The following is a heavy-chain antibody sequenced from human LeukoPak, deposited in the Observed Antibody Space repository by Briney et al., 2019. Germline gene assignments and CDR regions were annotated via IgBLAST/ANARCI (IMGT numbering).Heavy chain of an antibody. Sequence: ASVKVSCKASGYTFTGYYMHWVRQAPGQGLEWMGWINTNTGNPAYAQGFTGRFVFSLDTSVSTAYLQISSLKAEDTAVYYCARDSSGWSEGEDYWGQGTLVTVSS. CDR2: INTNTGNP. D-gene: IGHD6-19*01. J-gene: IGHJ4*02. CDR1: GYTFTGYY. V-gene: IGHV7-4-1*02. CDR3: ARDSSGWSEGEDY.